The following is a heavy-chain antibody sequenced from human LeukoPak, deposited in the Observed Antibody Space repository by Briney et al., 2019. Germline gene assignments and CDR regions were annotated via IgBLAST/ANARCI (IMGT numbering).Heavy chain of an antibody. Sequence: GGSLRLSCAASGFTFSSYSMNWVRQAPGKGLERVSSISSSSSYIYYADSVKGRFTISRDNAKNSLYLQMNSLRAEDTAVYYCARWRYYGNYVDAFDIWGQGTMVTVSS. CDR1: GFTFSSYS. V-gene: IGHV3-21*01. J-gene: IGHJ3*02. CDR3: ARWRYYGNYVDAFDI. CDR2: ISSSSSYI. D-gene: IGHD4-11*01.